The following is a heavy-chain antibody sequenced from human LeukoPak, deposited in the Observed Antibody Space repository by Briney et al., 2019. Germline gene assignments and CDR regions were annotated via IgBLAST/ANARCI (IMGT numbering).Heavy chain of an antibody. J-gene: IGHJ4*02. V-gene: IGHV3-48*03. CDR2: ISSSGTTM. CDR1: GFTFSSYE. D-gene: IGHD3-16*01. CDR3: ARSHDYVWTTYRASDY. Sequence: PGGSLRLSCAASGFTFSSYEVNWVRQAPGKGLEWLSYISSSGTTMYYADSVKGRFTISRDNAKNSLFLEMNSLRVEDTAVYFCARSHDYVWTTYRASDYWGQGTLVTVSS.